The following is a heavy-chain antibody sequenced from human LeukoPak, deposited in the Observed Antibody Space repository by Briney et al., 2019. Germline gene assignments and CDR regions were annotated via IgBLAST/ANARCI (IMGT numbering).Heavy chain of an antibody. V-gene: IGHV1-46*01. CDR1: GYTFTSYY. D-gene: IGHD2-15*01. CDR3: ARDLSPIGPQHRDIVVVVAATQGGDY. CDR2: INPSGGST. J-gene: IGHJ4*02. Sequence: ASVKVSCKASGYTFTSYYMHWVRQAPGQGLEWMGIINPSGGSTSYAQKFQGRVTMTRDTSTSTVYMELSSLRSEDTAVYYCARDLSPIGPQHRDIVVVVAATQGGDYWGQGTLVTVSS.